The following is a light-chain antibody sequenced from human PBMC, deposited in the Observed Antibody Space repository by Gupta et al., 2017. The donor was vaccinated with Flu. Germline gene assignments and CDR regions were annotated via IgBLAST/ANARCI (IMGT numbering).Light chain of an antibody. Sequence: EIVLTHYPGTLSLSPGERATPSCRPTQSMSSCYLGWYQQKPGQAPRLLIYAASTRAAGIPDRFSGGGSGTEFTLIIDKLEPEDSAIYYCQQESYSPVTFGGGTKVEIK. CDR3: QQESYSPVT. V-gene: IGKV3-20*01. CDR1: QSMSSCY. CDR2: AAS. J-gene: IGKJ4*02.